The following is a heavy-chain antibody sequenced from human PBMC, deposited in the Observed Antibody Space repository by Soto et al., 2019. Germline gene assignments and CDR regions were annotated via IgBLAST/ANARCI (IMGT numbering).Heavy chain of an antibody. D-gene: IGHD3-10*01. CDR3: VKATSPICRALGCYYYGMDV. V-gene: IGHV3-64D*08. CDR1: GFTFSSYA. CDR2: ISSNGGST. J-gene: IGHJ6*02. Sequence: GGSLRLSCSASGFTFSSYAMHWVRQAPGKGLEYVSAISSNGGSTYYADSVKGRFTIPRDNSKNTLYLQMSSLRAEDTAVFYCVKATSPICRALGCYYYGMDVWGQGTTVTVSS.